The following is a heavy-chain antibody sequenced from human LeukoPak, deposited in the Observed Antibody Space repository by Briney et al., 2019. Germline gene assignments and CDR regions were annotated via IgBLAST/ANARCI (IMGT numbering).Heavy chain of an antibody. J-gene: IGHJ5*02. CDR2: IKPNSGGT. CDR1: GYTFTGYY. CDR3: ARGGYYYGSGSFDWFDP. Sequence: ASVKVSCKASGYTFTGYYMHWVRQAPGQGLEWMGWIKPNSGGTNYAQKFQGWVTMTRDTSISTAYMELSRLRPDDTAVYYCARGGYYYGSGSFDWFDPWGQGTLVTVSS. D-gene: IGHD3-10*01. V-gene: IGHV1-2*04.